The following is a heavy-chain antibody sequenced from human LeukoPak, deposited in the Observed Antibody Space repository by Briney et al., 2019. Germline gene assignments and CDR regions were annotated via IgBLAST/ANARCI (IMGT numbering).Heavy chain of an antibody. CDR3: AKQRSEVVVAATNY. CDR2: ITGGGDTT. V-gene: IGHV3-23*01. CDR1: GFTFSSYA. D-gene: IGHD2-15*01. J-gene: IGHJ4*02. Sequence: GGSLRLSCAASGFTFSSYAMTWVRQAPGKGLEWVSSITGGGDTTYYADSVRGRFTISRDNSKNTLSVQMNSLRAEDTAVYYCAKQRSEVVVAATNYWGQGTLVTVSS.